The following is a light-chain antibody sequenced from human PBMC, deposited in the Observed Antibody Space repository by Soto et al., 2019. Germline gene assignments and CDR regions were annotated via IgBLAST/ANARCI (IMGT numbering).Light chain of an antibody. Sequence: EIVMTQSPATLSVSPGERVTVSCRASQNVNSNLAWYQQKPGQAPRPLIFGASTRATGIPARFSGSGSGPEFTLTISSLQSEDFAVYYCQQYNNFWTFGQGTKVEI. J-gene: IGKJ1*01. CDR2: GAS. V-gene: IGKV3-15*01. CDR1: QNVNSN. CDR3: QQYNNFWT.